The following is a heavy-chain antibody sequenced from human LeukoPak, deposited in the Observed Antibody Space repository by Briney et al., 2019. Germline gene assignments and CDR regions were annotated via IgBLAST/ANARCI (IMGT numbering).Heavy chain of an antibody. V-gene: IGHV3-72*01. J-gene: IGHJ4*02. CDR3: ARADYDGSGNYYSTPFDY. CDR1: GFIFSDYY. Sequence: GGSLRLSCAASGFIFSDYYMDWVRQAPGKGLEWVGRTKTKANSYTTKYAASVKGRFTISRDDSRNSLYLQMNSLKTEDTAVYYCARADYDGSGNYYSTPFDYWGPGTLVTVSS. CDR2: TKTKANSYTT. D-gene: IGHD3-22*01.